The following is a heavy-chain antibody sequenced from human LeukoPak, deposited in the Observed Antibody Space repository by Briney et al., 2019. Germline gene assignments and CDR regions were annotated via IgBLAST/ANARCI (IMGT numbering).Heavy chain of an antibody. V-gene: IGHV3-23*01. Sequence: GGSLRLSCAASGFTFSSYAMSWVRQAPGQGLEWVSAISGSGGSTYYADSVKGRFAISRDNCKNTLYLQMNSLRAEDTDVYYCSKDRGRLLWFGTTFDDWCQGTLVTVSS. CDR3: SKDRGRLLWFGTTFDD. CDR2: ISGSGGST. D-gene: IGHD3-10*01. J-gene: IGHJ4*02. CDR1: GFTFSSYA.